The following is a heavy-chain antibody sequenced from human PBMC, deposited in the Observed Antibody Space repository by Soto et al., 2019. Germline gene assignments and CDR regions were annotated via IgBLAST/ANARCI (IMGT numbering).Heavy chain of an antibody. CDR1: GGSISSYY. V-gene: IGHV4-59*08. J-gene: IGHJ6*02. CDR3: ARVGRDYGDSNCYYGMDV. CDR2: IYYNGST. D-gene: IGHD4-17*01. Sequence: SETLYLTCTVSGGSISSYYWTLIRQPPEKGLEWSGYIYYNGSTNYNPSLKSPVTISVDTSKNQFSLKLSSVTAADTAVYYCARVGRDYGDSNCYYGMDVWGQGTTVTVSS.